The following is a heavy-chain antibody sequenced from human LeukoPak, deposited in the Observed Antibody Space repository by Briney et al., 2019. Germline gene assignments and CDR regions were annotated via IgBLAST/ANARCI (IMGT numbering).Heavy chain of an antibody. CDR1: GFTFNNYA. CDR2: ISSSGSTI. Sequence: GGSLRLSCAASGFTFNNYAMSWVRQAPGKGLEWVSYISSSGSTIYYADSVKGRFTISRDNAKNSLYLQMNSLRAEDTAVYYCARGYDSSGYYPFRPTDYWGQGTLVTVSS. J-gene: IGHJ4*02. CDR3: ARGYDSSGYYPFRPTDY. V-gene: IGHV3-11*04. D-gene: IGHD3-22*01.